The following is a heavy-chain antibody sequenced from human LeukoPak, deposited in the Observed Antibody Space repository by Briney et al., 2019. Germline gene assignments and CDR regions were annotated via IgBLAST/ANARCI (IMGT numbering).Heavy chain of an antibody. CDR3: ARDGRLDYYDSSGYLSN. CDR2: ISSSSSYI. V-gene: IGHV3-21*01. J-gene: IGHJ4*02. D-gene: IGHD3-22*01. Sequence: PGGSLRLSCVASGFTFSSYSMNWVRQAPGQGLEWVSSISSSSSYIYYADSVKGRFTISRDNAKNSLYLQMNSLRAEDTAVYYCARDGRLDYYDSSGYLSNWGQGTLVTVSS. CDR1: GFTFSSYS.